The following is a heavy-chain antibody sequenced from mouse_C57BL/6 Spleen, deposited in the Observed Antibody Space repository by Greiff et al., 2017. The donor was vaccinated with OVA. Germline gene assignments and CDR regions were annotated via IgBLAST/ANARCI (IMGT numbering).Heavy chain of an antibody. J-gene: IGHJ2*01. CDR3: ARRGTFITTVYYFDY. Sequence: VQLKQSGPVLVKPGASVKMSCKASGYTFTDYYMNWVKQSHGKSLEWIGVINPYNGGTSYNQKFKGKATLTVDKSSSTAYMELNSLTSEDSAVYYCARRGTFITTVYYFDYWGQGTTLTVSS. CDR1: GYTFTDYY. D-gene: IGHD1-1*01. CDR2: INPYNGGT. V-gene: IGHV1-19*01.